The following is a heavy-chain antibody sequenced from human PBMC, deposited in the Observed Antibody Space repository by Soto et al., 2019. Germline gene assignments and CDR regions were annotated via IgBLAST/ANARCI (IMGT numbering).Heavy chain of an antibody. J-gene: IGHJ4*02. D-gene: IGHD5-18*01. CDR1: GGSISSGDYY. V-gene: IGHV4-30-4*01. CDR2: IYYSGST. Sequence: QVQLQESGPGLVKPSQTLSLTCTVSGGSISSGDYYWSWIRQPPGKGLEWIGYIYYSGSTYYNPSRKSRVTISVDTSMDQFSLKLSSVTAADTAVYYCARRIYSYGLLDYWAREPWSPSPQ. CDR3: ARRIYSYGLLDY.